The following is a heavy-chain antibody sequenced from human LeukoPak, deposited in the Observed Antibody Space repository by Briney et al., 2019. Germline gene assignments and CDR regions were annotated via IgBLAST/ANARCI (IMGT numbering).Heavy chain of an antibody. CDR2: ISSRNSYI. V-gene: IGHV3-21*06. CDR3: VRKQLGSTFDV. CDR1: GFSFDVFT. Sequence: PGGSLRLSCAASGFSFDVFTMNWVRQTPGGELEWVSSISSRNSYIPYRDSVKGRFTISRDNGNHSLFLQMNSLRPEDTAVYFCVRKQLGSTFDVWGQGAMVTVSS. J-gene: IGHJ3*01. D-gene: IGHD1-1*01.